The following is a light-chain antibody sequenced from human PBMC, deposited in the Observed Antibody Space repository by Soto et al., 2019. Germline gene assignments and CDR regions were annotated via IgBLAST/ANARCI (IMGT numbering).Light chain of an antibody. CDR2: EVT. V-gene: IGLV2-14*01. CDR3: SSYTTTSTYV. CDR1: NSDVGDYDY. Sequence: QSALTQPASVSGSPGQSITISCTGTNSDVGDYDYVSWYQQHPDKAPKFMIYEVTNRPSGVSHRFSGSKSGNTASLTISGLQAEDEADYYCSSYTTTSTYVFGTGTKVTAL. J-gene: IGLJ1*01.